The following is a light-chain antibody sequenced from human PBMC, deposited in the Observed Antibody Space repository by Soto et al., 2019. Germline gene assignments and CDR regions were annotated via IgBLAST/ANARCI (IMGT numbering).Light chain of an antibody. V-gene: IGKV3D-20*01. Sequence: VMTQTPATLSVSPGERASLSCGSSQSVGNNLAWYRQKPGQAPRLLIYDASTRATGIPDRFSGSGSGTDFTLTISRLEPEDFAVYYCQQYDTSPRTFGQGTKVDI. CDR3: QQYDTSPRT. J-gene: IGKJ1*01. CDR2: DAS. CDR1: QSVGNN.